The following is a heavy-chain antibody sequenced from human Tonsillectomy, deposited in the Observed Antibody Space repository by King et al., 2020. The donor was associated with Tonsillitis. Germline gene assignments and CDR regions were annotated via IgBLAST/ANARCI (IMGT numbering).Heavy chain of an antibody. J-gene: IGHJ5*02. D-gene: IGHD3-22*01. CDR2: INPGNGNT. CDR1: GYTFTSYA. Sequence: GQLVQSGAEVKKPGASVKVSCKASGYTFTSYAMHWVRQAPGQALEWMGWINPGNGNTKYSQKFQGRVTITRDTSASTAYMEMSSLRSEDTAVYYCASTTRIPEDWFDPWGQGTLVTVSS. V-gene: IGHV1-3*01. CDR3: ASTTRIPEDWFDP.